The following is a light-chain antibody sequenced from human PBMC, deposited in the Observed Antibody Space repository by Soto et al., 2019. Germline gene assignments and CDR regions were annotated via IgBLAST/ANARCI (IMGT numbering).Light chain of an antibody. V-gene: IGLV2-14*01. J-gene: IGLJ1*01. Sequence: LTQPAYVSGSPGQSITISCTGTSSDVGGYNYVSWYQQHPGKAPKLMIYEVSNRPSGVSNRFSGSKSGNTASLTISGLQAEDEADYYCSSYTSSSTFYVFGTGTKVTVL. CDR2: EVS. CDR1: SSDVGGYNY. CDR3: SSYTSSSTFYV.